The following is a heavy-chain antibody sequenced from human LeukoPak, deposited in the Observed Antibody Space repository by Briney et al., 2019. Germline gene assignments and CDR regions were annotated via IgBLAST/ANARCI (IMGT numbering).Heavy chain of an antibody. D-gene: IGHD6-13*01. CDR1: GYTFTSYD. CDR2: MNPNSGNT. J-gene: IGHJ6*02. CDR3: ARGSSSWYYYYYGVDV. V-gene: IGHV1-8*01. Sequence: ASVKVSCKASGYTFTSYDINWVRQATGQGLEWMGWMNPNSGNTGYAQKFQGRVTMTRNTSISTAYMELSSLRSEDTAVYYCARGSSSWYYYYYGVDVWGQGTTVTVSS.